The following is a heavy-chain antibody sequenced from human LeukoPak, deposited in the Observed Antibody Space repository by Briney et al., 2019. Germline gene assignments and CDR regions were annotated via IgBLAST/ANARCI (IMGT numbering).Heavy chain of an antibody. V-gene: IGHV3-7*03. CDR3: ARDSEEGGWYRGGFDP. J-gene: IGHJ5*02. CDR2: IKEDGSEK. D-gene: IGHD6-19*01. Sequence: GGSLRLSCAASGFTFSSHWMSWVRQAPGMGLEWVAHIKEDGSEKYYVGSVKGRFTISRDNAKNSLYLQMNSLRAEDTAVYYCARDSEEGGWYRGGFDPWGQGTLVTVSS. CDR1: GFTFSSHW.